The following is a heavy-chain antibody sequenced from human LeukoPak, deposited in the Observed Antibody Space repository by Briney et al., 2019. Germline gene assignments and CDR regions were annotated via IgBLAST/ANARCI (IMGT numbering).Heavy chain of an antibody. Sequence: ASVNVSCKASGYTFTSYGISWVRQAPGQGLEWMGWISAYNGNTNYAQKLQGRVTMTTDTSTSTAYMELRSLRSDDTAVYYCARDPHDKYYYDSSGYLYWGQGTLVTVSS. D-gene: IGHD3-22*01. V-gene: IGHV1-18*01. CDR1: GYTFTSYG. J-gene: IGHJ4*02. CDR2: ISAYNGNT. CDR3: ARDPHDKYYYDSSGYLY.